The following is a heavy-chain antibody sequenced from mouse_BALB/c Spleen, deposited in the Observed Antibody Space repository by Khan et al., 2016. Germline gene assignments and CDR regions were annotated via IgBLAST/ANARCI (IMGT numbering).Heavy chain of an antibody. J-gene: IGHJ2*01. CDR2: IWAGGST. D-gene: IGHD1-3*01. V-gene: IGHV2-9*02. Sequence: VQLKESGPGLVAPSQCLSISCTVSGFSLTSYGVHWVRQPPGKGLEWMGVIWAGGSTNYNSALMSRLSISQDNYKRQCFLKMNSLQTDDTAMYYCAGLEDIWGQGTTLTVSS. CDR3: AGLEDI. CDR1: GFSLTSYG.